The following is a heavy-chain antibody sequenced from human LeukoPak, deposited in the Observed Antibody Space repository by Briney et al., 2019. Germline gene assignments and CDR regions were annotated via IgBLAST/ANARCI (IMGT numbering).Heavy chain of an antibody. CDR1: GFTFRTYI. V-gene: IGHV3-21*01. D-gene: IGHD3-3*01. CDR2: ISSSSTYI. CDR3: ARDFSSQSLDY. Sequence: GGSLRLSCAASGFTFRTYIMNWVRQAPGKGLEWVSSISSSSTYIYYADSVKGRFTISRDNAKNSLYLQMDSLRAEDTAVYYCARDFSSQSLDYWGQGTLVTVSS. J-gene: IGHJ4*02.